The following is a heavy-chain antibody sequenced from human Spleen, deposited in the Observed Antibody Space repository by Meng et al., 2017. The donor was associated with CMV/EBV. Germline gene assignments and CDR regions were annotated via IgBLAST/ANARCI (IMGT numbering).Heavy chain of an antibody. J-gene: IGHJ2*01. CDR1: GNSFMSYW. D-gene: IGHD2-15*01. V-gene: IGHV5-51*01. Sequence: GESLKISCKGSGNSFMSYWIGWVRQMPGKGLEWMGVIYPDDSDTRYSPSFQGQVTISADKSINTAYLQWSSLKASDTAMYYCARHFSGGATSYLWYFDLWGRGTLVTVSS. CDR3: ARHFSGGATSYLWYFDL. CDR2: IYPDDSDT.